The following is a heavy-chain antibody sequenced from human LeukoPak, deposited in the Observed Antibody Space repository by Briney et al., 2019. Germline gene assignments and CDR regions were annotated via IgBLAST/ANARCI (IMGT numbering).Heavy chain of an antibody. CDR1: GGTFSSYA. Sequence: SVKVSCKASGGTFSSYAISWVRQAPGQGLEWMGRIIPILGIANYAQKFQGRVTITADKSTSTAYMELSSLRSEDTAVYHCARHYYDSSGYFDYWGQGTLVTVSS. J-gene: IGHJ4*02. CDR2: IIPILGIA. V-gene: IGHV1-69*04. D-gene: IGHD3-22*01. CDR3: ARHYYDSSGYFDY.